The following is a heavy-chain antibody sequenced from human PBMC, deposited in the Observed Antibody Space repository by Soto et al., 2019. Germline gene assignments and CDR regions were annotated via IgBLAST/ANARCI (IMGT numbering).Heavy chain of an antibody. CDR1: GGSISSGGYY. Sequence: PSEPLSLTCTVSGGSISSGGYYWSWIRQHPGKGLEWIGYIYYSGSTYYNLSLKSRVTISVDTSKNQFSLKLSSVTAADTAVYYCARVSRNYYGSRNVFFDYWGQGTLVTVSS. CDR3: ARVSRNYYGSRNVFFDY. D-gene: IGHD3-10*01. V-gene: IGHV4-31*03. CDR2: IYYSGST. J-gene: IGHJ4*02.